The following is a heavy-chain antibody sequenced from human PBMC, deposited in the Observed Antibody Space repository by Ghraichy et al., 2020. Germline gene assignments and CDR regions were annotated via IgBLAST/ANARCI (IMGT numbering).Heavy chain of an antibody. J-gene: IGHJ2*01. CDR2: ISSSSSYI. D-gene: IGHD4-17*01. V-gene: IGHV3-21*01. CDR1: GFTFSSYS. Sequence: GGSLRLSCAASGFTFSSYSMNWVRQAPGKGLEWVSSISSSSSYIYYADSVKGRFTISRDNAKNSLYLQMNSLRAEDTAVYYCARDRGGTVTTGYFDLWGRGTLVTVSS. CDR3: ARDRGGTVTTGYFDL.